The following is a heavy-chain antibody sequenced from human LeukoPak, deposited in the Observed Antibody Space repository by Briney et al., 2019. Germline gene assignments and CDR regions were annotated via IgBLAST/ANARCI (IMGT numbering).Heavy chain of an antibody. Sequence: SQTLSLTCTVSGGSICSDTYSWSWVRQPAGKGLKWIGRIYTSGSTNYNPSLKSRVTISVDTSKNQFSLKLNSVTAADTAFYYCARAGGLGTYYPNWFDPWGQGTLVTVSS. CDR2: IYTSGST. CDR1: GGSICSDTYS. V-gene: IGHV4-61*02. J-gene: IGHJ5*02. D-gene: IGHD3-10*01. CDR3: ARAGGLGTYYPNWFDP.